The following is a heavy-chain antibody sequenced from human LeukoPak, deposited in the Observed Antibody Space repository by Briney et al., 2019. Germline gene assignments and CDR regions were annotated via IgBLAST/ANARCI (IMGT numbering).Heavy chain of an antibody. Sequence: GSLRLSCAASGFTFSSYEMNWVRQAPGKGLEWVANTKQDGSEKYYVDSVKGRFTISRDNAKNSLYLQMNSLRAEDTAVYYCARDCSGGSCYEIKFDYWGQGTLVTVSS. J-gene: IGHJ4*02. CDR1: GFTFSSYE. V-gene: IGHV3-7*01. CDR2: TKQDGSEK. D-gene: IGHD2-15*01. CDR3: ARDCSGGSCYEIKFDY.